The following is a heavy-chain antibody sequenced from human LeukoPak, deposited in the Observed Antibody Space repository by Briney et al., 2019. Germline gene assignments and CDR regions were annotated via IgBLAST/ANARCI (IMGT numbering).Heavy chain of an antibody. Sequence: GGSLRLSCAASGFTFSSHWMTWVRQAPGKGLEWVGNIKEDGSKKNYVDSVKGRFTISRDNPKNSLYLQMNSLRAEDTAVYYCARCRETGYYTGLYFDYWGQGTLVTVSS. J-gene: IGHJ4*02. CDR2: IKEDGSKK. V-gene: IGHV3-7*03. CDR3: ARCRETGYYTGLYFDY. D-gene: IGHD3/OR15-3a*01. CDR1: GFTFSSHW.